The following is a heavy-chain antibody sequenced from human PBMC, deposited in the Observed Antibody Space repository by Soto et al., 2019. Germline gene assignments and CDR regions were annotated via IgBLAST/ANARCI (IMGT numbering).Heavy chain of an antibody. Sequence: PSETLSLTCTVSGASITSGNYYWGWIHQPPGKGLQWIGSSSYTGNTYFNPSLRSRVTISFDTSKNQFSLRLTSVTASDTAVYYCARTDSSSWAAPFGSWGQGTLVTVSS. CDR1: GASITSGNYY. V-gene: IGHV4-39*01. CDR3: ARTDSSSWAAPFGS. D-gene: IGHD6-13*01. CDR2: SSYTGNT. J-gene: IGHJ4*02.